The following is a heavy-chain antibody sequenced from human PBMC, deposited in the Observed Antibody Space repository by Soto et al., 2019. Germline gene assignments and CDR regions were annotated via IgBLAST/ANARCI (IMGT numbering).Heavy chain of an antibody. CDR2: IYYSGST. CDR3: ARHADGSGSYYDY. V-gene: IGHV4-59*08. D-gene: IGHD3-10*01. J-gene: IGHJ4*02. Sequence: TSETLSLTCTVSGGSISSYYWSWIRQPPGKGLEWIGYIYYSGSTNYNPSLKSRVTISVDTSKNQFSLKLSSVTAADTAVYYCARHADGSGSYYDYWGQGTLVTVSS. CDR1: GGSISSYY.